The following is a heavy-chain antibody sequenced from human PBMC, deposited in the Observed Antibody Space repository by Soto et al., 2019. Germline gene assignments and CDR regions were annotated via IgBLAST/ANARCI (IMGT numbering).Heavy chain of an antibody. CDR3: ARNLGYCISTRCYGYGMDV. D-gene: IGHD2-2*01. Sequence: SETLSLTCAVSGGSISSGGYSCSWIRQPPGKGLEWIGYIYHSGSTYYNPSLKSRVTISVDRSKNQFSLKLSSVTAEDTAVYYCARNLGYCISTRCYGYGMDVWGQGTTVTVSS. CDR2: IYHSGST. CDR1: GGSISSGGYS. J-gene: IGHJ6*02. V-gene: IGHV4-30-2*01.